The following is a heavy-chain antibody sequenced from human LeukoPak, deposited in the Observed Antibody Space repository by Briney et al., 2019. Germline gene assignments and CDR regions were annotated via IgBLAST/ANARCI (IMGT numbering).Heavy chain of an antibody. Sequence: GGSLRLSCAASGFTFSSYAMSWVRQAPGKGLEWVSAISGSGGSTYYADSVKGRFTISRDNSKNTLYLQMNSLRAEDTAVYYCARDFVTYYYDSSGYSSFDYWGQGTLVTVPS. CDR3: ARDFVTYYYDSSGYSSFDY. CDR1: GFTFSSYA. V-gene: IGHV3-23*01. CDR2: ISGSGGST. D-gene: IGHD3-22*01. J-gene: IGHJ4*02.